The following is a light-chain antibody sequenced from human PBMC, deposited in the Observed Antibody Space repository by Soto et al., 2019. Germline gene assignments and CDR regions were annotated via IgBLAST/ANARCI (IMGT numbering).Light chain of an antibody. CDR3: SSYAGSNNLV. Sequence: QSALTQPPSASGSPGQSVTISCTGSSSDVGGYNSVSWYQHHPGKVPKVTIYEVSKRPSGVPDRFSGSKSVNTASLTVSGLQAEDEADYYCSSYAGSNNLVFGGGTKLTVL. CDR1: SSDVGGYNS. J-gene: IGLJ2*01. V-gene: IGLV2-8*01. CDR2: EVS.